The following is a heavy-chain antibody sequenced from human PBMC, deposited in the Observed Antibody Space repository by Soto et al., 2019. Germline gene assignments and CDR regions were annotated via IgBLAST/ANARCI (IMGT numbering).Heavy chain of an antibody. CDR2: IIPIFGTA. J-gene: IGHJ5*02. CDR1: GGTFSSYA. CDR3: ARDEFRRHEEWFDP. Sequence: SVKVSCKASGGTFSSYAISWVRQAPGQGLEWMGGIIPIFGTANYAQKFQGRVTITADESTSTAYMELSSLGSEDTAVYYCARDEFRRHEEWFDPWGQGTQVTVSS. V-gene: IGHV1-69*13.